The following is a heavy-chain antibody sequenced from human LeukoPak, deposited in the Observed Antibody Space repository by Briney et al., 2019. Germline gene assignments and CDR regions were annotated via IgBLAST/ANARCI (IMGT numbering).Heavy chain of an antibody. CDR2: FYYSGST. D-gene: IGHD3-10*01. CDR1: GGSISSGGYY. J-gene: IGHJ5*02. CDR3: ARVDGSGSWVNWFDP. Sequence: SQTLSLTCTVSGGSISSGGYYWSWIRQHPGKGLEWIGYFYYSGSTYYNPSLKSRVTISVDTSKNQFSLKLSSVTAADTAVYYCARVDGSGSWVNWFDPWGQGTLVTVSS. V-gene: IGHV4-31*03.